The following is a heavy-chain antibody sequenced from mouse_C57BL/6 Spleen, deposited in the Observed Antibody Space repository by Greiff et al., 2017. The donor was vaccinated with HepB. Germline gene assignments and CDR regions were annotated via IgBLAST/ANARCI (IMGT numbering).Heavy chain of an antibody. CDR1: GYTFTSYW. V-gene: IGHV1-72*01. Sequence: QVQLQQPGAELVKPGASVKLSCKASGYTFTSYWMHWVKQRPGRGLEWIGRIDTNSGGTKYNEKFKSKATLTVDKPSSTAYMQLSSLTSEDSAVYYCAREGDYYGSSPYFDVWGTGTTVTVSS. J-gene: IGHJ1*03. D-gene: IGHD1-1*01. CDR2: IDTNSGGT. CDR3: AREGDYYGSSPYFDV.